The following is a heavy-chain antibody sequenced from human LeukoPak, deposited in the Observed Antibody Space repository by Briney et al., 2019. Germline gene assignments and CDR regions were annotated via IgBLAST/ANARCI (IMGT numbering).Heavy chain of an antibody. CDR2: AFSGGTT. J-gene: IGHJ4*02. V-gene: IGHV3-53*01. Sequence: GGSLRLSCAASGFTFSDYYMSWIRQAPGKGLEWVSVAFSGGTTYYADSVKGRFTISRDNSKNTLYLQMNSLRAEDTAVYYCARGSRSPSGTYHYYFDYWGQGTLVTVSS. D-gene: IGHD1-26*01. CDR3: ARGSRSPSGTYHYYFDY. CDR1: GFTFSDYY.